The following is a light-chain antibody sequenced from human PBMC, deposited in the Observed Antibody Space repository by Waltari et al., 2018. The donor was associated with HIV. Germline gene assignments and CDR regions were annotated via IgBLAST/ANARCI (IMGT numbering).Light chain of an antibody. V-gene: IGLV1-47*01. CDR2: SYK. CDR1: SSNIGTNY. J-gene: IGLJ2*01. CDR3: AAWDDTLTVV. Sequence: QSVLTQPPSASGTPGQRVTISCSGTSSNIGTNYVYWYQQFPGTAPKLLIYSYKKSPRAAANRCTGSESDTRASLAISGPRADDEADYYCAAWDDTLTVVFGGGTKLTVL.